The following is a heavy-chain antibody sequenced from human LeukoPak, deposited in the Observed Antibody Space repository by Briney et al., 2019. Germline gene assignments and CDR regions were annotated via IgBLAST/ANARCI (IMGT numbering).Heavy chain of an antibody. CDR3: ARPLMYYYGSETYFWFDP. CDR2: ISGSGGST. CDR1: GFTFSSYS. Sequence: GGPLRLSCAASGFTFSSYSMNWVRQAPGRGLEWVSAISGSGGSTYYADSVKGRFTISRDNSKNTLYLQMNSLRAEDTAVYYCARPLMYYYGSETYFWFDPWGQGTPVTVSS. V-gene: IGHV3-23*01. D-gene: IGHD3-10*01. J-gene: IGHJ5*02.